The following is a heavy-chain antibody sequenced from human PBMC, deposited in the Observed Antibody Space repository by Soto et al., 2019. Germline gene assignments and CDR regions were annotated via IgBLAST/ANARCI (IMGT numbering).Heavy chain of an antibody. J-gene: IGHJ6*02. Sequence: QVQLQQSGPGLVKPSETLSLTCTVSSGPSSSHNWGWIRQSPGRGLEWIGYVYNTGGTSYNPSLKSRVTIAADTAANHNSLTLSFVTAADTAIYSCVRQGLGSLLVLVDVWGQGTTVSVSS. CDR2: VYNTGGT. D-gene: IGHD1-26*01. CDR1: SGPSSSHN. V-gene: IGHV4-59*08. CDR3: VRQGLGSLLVLVDV.